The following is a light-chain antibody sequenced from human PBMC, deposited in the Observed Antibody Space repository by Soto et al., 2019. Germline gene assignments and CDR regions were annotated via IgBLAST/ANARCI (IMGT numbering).Light chain of an antibody. CDR3: SSYTSTNTVL. V-gene: IGLV2-14*01. Sequence: QSVLTQPASASGSPGQSITISCSGTSSDVGGSRYVSWYQQHPGRAPKLIIYEVSNRPSGVSNRFSGSKSANTASLTISGLQTEDEADYYCSSYTSTNTVLFGGGTQLTVL. CDR1: SSDVGGSRY. CDR2: EVS. J-gene: IGLJ2*01.